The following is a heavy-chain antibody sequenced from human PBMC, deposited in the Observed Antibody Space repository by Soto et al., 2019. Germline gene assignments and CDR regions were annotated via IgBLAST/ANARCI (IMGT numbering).Heavy chain of an antibody. CDR2: IYYSGST. CDR3: ARQRYYDSSGYYSDY. Sequence: TVSGGSISSRSYYWGWIRQPPGKGLEWIGSIYYSGSTYYNPSLKSRVTISVDTSKNQFSLKLSSVTAADTAVYYCARQRYYDSSGYYSDYWGQGTLVTVSS. D-gene: IGHD3-22*01. J-gene: IGHJ4*02. V-gene: IGHV4-39*01. CDR1: GGSISSRSYY.